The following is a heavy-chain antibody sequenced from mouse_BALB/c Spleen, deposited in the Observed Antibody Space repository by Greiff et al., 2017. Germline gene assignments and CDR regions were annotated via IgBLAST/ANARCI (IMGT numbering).Heavy chain of an antibody. Sequence: EVKVVESGGGLVKPGGSLKLSCAASGFTFSSYTMSWVRQTPEKRLEWVATISSGGSYTYYPDSVKGRFTISRDNAKNTLYLQMSSLKSEDTAMYYCTRERGDYERFAYWGQGTLVTVSA. J-gene: IGHJ3*01. CDR1: GFTFSSYT. D-gene: IGHD2-4*01. V-gene: IGHV5-6-4*01. CDR2: ISSGGSYT. CDR3: TRERGDYERFAY.